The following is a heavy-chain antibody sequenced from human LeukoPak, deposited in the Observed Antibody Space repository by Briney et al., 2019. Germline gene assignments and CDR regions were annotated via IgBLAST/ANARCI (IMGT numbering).Heavy chain of an antibody. CDR2: ISSSGSIL. V-gene: IGHV3-11*04. D-gene: IGHD6-13*01. CDR3: TRRPYSSSWYYFDY. CDR1: GFTFSDYY. J-gene: IGHJ4*02. Sequence: PGGSLRLSCTVSGFTFSDYYMSWVRQAPGKGLEWVSYISSSGSILHYADSVEGRFTISRNNGKSSLYLQMSSLRVEDTAVYYCTRRPYSSSWYYFDYWGQGTLVTVSS.